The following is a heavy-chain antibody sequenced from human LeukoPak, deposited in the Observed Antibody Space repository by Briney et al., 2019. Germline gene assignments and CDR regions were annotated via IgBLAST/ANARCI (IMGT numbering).Heavy chain of an antibody. V-gene: IGHV4-39*01. CDR3: ARMAGSLTGTAGGV. Sequence: PSETLSLTCIVSGGSISSGTYYWGWIRQPPGKGLEWIGSIYYSGSTYYNPSLKSRVTISVDTSKNQFSLKLSSVTAADTAVYFCARMAGSLTGTAGGVWGQGTLVTVSS. J-gene: IGHJ4*02. CDR2: IYYSGST. CDR1: GGSISSGTYY. D-gene: IGHD1-7*01.